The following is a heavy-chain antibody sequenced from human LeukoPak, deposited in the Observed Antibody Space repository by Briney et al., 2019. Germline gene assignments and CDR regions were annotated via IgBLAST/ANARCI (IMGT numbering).Heavy chain of an antibody. D-gene: IGHD3-9*01. J-gene: IGHJ6*02. Sequence: SQTLSPTCTVSGGSISSGRYYWSWIRQPAGKGLEWIGRIYTSGSTNYNPSLKGRVTISVDTSKNQFSLKLSSVTAADTAVYYCARGTGYDILTGYYSDYYYYGMDVWGQGTTVTVSS. CDR2: IYTSGST. CDR1: GGSISSGRYY. CDR3: ARGTGYDILTGYYSDYYYYGMDV. V-gene: IGHV4-61*02.